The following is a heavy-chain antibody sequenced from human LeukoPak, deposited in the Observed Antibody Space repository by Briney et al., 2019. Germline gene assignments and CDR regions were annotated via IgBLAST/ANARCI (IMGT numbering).Heavy chain of an antibody. CDR3: ARDGFRGNNWFDP. Sequence: SETPSLTCTVSGYSISSGHYWGWIRQPPGKGLEWIGSIYLSGTTYYNPSLKSRVTISVDTSKNQFSLKLSSVTAADTAVYYCARDGFRGNNWFDPWGQGTLVTVSS. V-gene: IGHV4-38-2*02. CDR2: IYLSGTT. CDR1: GYSISSGHY. J-gene: IGHJ5*02.